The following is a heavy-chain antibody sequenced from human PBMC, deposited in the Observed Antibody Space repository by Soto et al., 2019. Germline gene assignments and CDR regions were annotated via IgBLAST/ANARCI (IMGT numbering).Heavy chain of an antibody. CDR1: GGSISSSSYY. Sequence: SETLSLTCTVSGGSISSSSYYWGWIRQPPGKGLEWIGSIYYSGSTYYKPSLKSRVTISVDTSKNQFSLKLSSVTAADTAVYYCARLMITFGGVIVNDAFDIWGQGTMVTVSS. V-gene: IGHV4-39*01. CDR3: ARLMITFGGVIVNDAFDI. CDR2: IYYSGST. J-gene: IGHJ3*02. D-gene: IGHD3-16*02.